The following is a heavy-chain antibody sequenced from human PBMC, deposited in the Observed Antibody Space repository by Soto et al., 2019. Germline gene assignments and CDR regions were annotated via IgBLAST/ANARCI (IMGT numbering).Heavy chain of an antibody. CDR2: IQSGGPT. Sequence: GGSLRLSCAASGFTVSSKYMSWVRQAPGKGLEWVSLIQSGGPTYYADSVKGRFTISRDNSKNTLHLQMDSLRAEDTAVYCCAKDKSSGWLEYFQHWGQGTLVTVSS. J-gene: IGHJ1*01. CDR1: GFTVSSKY. V-gene: IGHV3-66*01. CDR3: AKDKSSGWLEYFQH. D-gene: IGHD6-19*01.